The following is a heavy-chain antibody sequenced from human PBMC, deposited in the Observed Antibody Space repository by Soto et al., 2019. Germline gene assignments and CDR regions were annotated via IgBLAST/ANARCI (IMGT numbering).Heavy chain of an antibody. D-gene: IGHD2-2*01. J-gene: IGHJ4*02. CDR2: IWYDGSNK. CDR3: ARDIVVVPAALGGAWPNIPAAGRGVPDY. CDR1: GFTFSSYG. Sequence: PGGSLRLSCAASGFTFSSYGMHWVRQAPGKGLEWVAVIWYDGSNKYYADSVKGRFTISRDNSKNTLYLQMNSLRAEDTAVYYCARDIVVVPAALGGAWPNIPAAGRGVPDYWGRGTLVPVSA. V-gene: IGHV3-33*01.